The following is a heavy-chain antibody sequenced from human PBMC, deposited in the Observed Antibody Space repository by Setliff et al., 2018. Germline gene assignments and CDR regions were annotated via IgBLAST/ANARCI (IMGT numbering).Heavy chain of an antibody. Sequence: GASVKVSCKASGGTFSSYAISWVRQAPGQGLEWMGGIIPRFATANYAQRFQGRVTITTDEFTSTVYMELSSLRSEDTAVYYCARAIDTGQIWSQYYFDYWGQGTLVTVSS. CDR3: ARAIDTGQIWSQYYFDY. CDR1: GGTFSSYA. CDR2: IIPRFATA. J-gene: IGHJ4*02. D-gene: IGHD5-18*01. V-gene: IGHV1-69*05.